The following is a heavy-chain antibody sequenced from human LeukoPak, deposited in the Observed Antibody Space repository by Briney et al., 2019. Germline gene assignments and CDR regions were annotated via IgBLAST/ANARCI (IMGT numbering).Heavy chain of an antibody. CDR2: ISFDGSTD. J-gene: IGHJ4*02. CDR1: EFTFTHYA. CDR3: AKDLLRRPREAPVGAAFDY. D-gene: IGHD2-15*01. V-gene: IGHV3-30-3*01. Sequence: GGSLRLSCAASEFTFTHYAMHWVRQAPGKGLEWVALISFDGSTDYYADSVKGRFPISRDNANNMLYLQMNSLRAEDTAVYYCAKDLLRRPREAPVGAAFDYWGQGTLVTVSS.